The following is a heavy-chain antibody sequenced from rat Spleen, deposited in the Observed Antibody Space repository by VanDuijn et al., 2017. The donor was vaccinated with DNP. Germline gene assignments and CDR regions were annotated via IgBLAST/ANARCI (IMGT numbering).Heavy chain of an antibody. V-gene: IGHV5-25*01. D-gene: IGHD4-1*01. CDR3: ASGFGWFAY. CDR2: ISTSGGST. CDR1: GFTFSNYD. Sequence: EVQLVESGGGLVQPGRSLKLSCAASGFTFSNYDMAWVRQAPTKGLEWVASISTSGGSTYYRDSVKGRFTVSRDNAYSTLYLQMDSLRSEDTATYFCASGFGWFAYWGQGTLVTVSS. J-gene: IGHJ3*01.